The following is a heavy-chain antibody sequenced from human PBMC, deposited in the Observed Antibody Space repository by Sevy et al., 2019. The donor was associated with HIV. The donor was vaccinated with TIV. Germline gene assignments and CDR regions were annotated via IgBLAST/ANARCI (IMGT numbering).Heavy chain of an antibody. CDR1: EFSFSTYS. Sequence: GGSLRLSCAASEFSFSTYSMNWVRQAPGKGLEWVSYISSSSSTIYYVDSVKGRFTISRDNAKNSLYLQMNSLRDEDTAVYYCARLGSGSYSGFDIWGQGTMVTVSS. V-gene: IGHV3-48*02. CDR2: ISSSSSTI. CDR3: ARLGSGSYSGFDI. D-gene: IGHD1-26*01. J-gene: IGHJ3*02.